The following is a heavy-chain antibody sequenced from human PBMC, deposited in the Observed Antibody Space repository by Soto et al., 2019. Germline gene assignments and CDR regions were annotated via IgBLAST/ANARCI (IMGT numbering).Heavy chain of an antibody. CDR2: ISSNGVGT. J-gene: IGHJ6*03. V-gene: IGHV3-64*01. CDR1: GFTLSGSA. D-gene: IGHD6-6*01. Sequence: EVQLAESGGGVAQPGGSLRLSCAASGFTLSGSAMDLFRQAPGKGLEYVSGISSNGVGTYYANSVQGRFTISRDNSKNPVYLQMGSLRPEDMAVYYCARRARPDFYYMDVWGKGTTVTVSS. CDR3: ARRARPDFYYMDV.